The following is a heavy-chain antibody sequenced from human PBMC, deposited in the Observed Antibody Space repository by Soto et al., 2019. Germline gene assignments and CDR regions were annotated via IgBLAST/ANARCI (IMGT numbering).Heavy chain of an antibody. CDR2: IFHRFET. J-gene: IGHJ3*02. Sequence: SETLSLTCALSGGSVSSKHWWTWVRQTPGHGLEWIGEIFHRFETNYNAFLKSRVTISIHKSRNQVSLTLTSVTSPPTAVDYFALHFATRGYGAFDIWGQGTGVT. CDR3: ALHFATRGYGAFDI. D-gene: IGHD3-16*01. CDR1: GGSVSSKHW. V-gene: IGHV4-4*02.